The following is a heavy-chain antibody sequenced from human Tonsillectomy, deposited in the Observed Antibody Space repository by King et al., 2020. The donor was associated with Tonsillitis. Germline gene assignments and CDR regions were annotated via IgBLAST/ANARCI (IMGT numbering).Heavy chain of an antibody. CDR3: ARDWRGYEWAAGMNYYYYMDV. J-gene: IGHJ6*03. Sequence: VQLVESGGGLVKPGGSLRLSCAASGFTFSDYYMSWIRQAPGKGLEWVSYISSSSSYTNYADSVKGRFTNSRDNAKNSLYLQMNSLRAEDTAVYYCARDWRGYEWAAGMNYYYYMDVWGKGTTVTVSS. CDR1: GFTFSDYY. V-gene: IGHV3-11*05. CDR2: ISSSSSYT. D-gene: IGHD6-13*01.